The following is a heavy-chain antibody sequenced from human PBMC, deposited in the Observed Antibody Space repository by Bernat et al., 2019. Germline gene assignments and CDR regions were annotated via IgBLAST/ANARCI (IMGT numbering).Heavy chain of an antibody. J-gene: IGHJ3*02. Sequence: QVQLQESGPGLVKPSETLSLTCTVSGGSISSYYWSWIRQPPGKGLEWIGYIYYSGSTNYNPSLKSRVTISVDTSKNQFSLKLSSVTAADTAVYYCARGRPRVHAFDIWGQGTMVTVSS. CDR3: ARGRPRVHAFDI. CDR2: IYYSGST. V-gene: IGHV4-59*01. CDR1: GGSISSYY.